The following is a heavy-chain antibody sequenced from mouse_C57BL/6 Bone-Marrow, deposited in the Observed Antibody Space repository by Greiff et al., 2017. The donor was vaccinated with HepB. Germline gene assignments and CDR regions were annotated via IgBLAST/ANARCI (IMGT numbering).Heavy chain of an antibody. CDR1: GYSITSGYY. CDR2: ISYDGSN. Sequence: EVKLQESGPGLVKPSQSLSLTCPVTGYSITSGYYWNWIRQFPGNKLEWMGYISYDGSNNCNPSLKNRISITRDTSKNQFFLKLNSVTTEDTATYYCARERYYGYYFDYWGQGTTLTVSS. D-gene: IGHD1-1*01. V-gene: IGHV3-6*01. J-gene: IGHJ2*01. CDR3: ARERYYGYYFDY.